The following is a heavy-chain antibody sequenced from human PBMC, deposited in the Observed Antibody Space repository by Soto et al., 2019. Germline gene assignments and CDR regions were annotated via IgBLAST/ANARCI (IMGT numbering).Heavy chain of an antibody. CDR2: ISAYNGNT. CDR1: GYTFTSYG. J-gene: IGHJ6*03. V-gene: IGHV1-18*01. Sequence: QVPLVQSGAEVKKPGASVKVSCKASGYTFTSYGISWVRQAPGQGLEWMGWISAYNGNTNYAQKLQGRVTMTTDTSTSTAYMELRSLRSDDTAVYYCAWNRYCSSTSCTGYMDVWGKGTTVTVSS. CDR3: AWNRYCSSTSCTGYMDV. D-gene: IGHD2-2*01.